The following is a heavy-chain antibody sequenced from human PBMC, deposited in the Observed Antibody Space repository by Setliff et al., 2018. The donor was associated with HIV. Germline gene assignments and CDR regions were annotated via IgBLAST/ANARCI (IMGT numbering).Heavy chain of an antibody. CDR3: ARGYSRSWRYFECSDF. Sequence: GGSLRLSCAASGFTFSNHWMSWVRQAPGKGLEWVANINQDGSETNYVDSVKGRFTISRDNAKNSLDLQVRGLRVDDTAVYYCARGYSRSWRYFECSDFWGQGTLVTVS. V-gene: IGHV3-7*03. D-gene: IGHD6-13*01. CDR1: GFTFSNHW. CDR2: INQDGSET. J-gene: IGHJ4*02.